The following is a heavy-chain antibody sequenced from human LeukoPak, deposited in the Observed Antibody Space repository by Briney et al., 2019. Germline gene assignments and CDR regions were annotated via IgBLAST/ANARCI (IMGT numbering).Heavy chain of an antibody. Sequence: PSETLSLTCAVYGGSFSGYYWSWIRQPPGKGLEWIGEINHSGSTNYNPSLKGRVTISVDTSKNQFSLKLSSVTAADTAVYYCARLMITFGGVSNWFDPWGQGTLVTVSS. CDR3: ARLMITFGGVSNWFDP. V-gene: IGHV4-34*01. J-gene: IGHJ5*02. D-gene: IGHD3-16*01. CDR1: GGSFSGYY. CDR2: INHSGST.